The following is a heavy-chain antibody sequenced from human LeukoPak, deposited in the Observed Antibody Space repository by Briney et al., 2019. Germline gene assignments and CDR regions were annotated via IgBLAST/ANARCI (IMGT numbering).Heavy chain of an antibody. V-gene: IGHV3-48*02. CDR2: ISRSGSTI. CDR3: ARRDAHDY. D-gene: IGHD2-2*01. Sequence: GGSLRLSCAASGFTFNNYAMSWVRQAPGKGLEWVSYISRSGSTIYYADSVKGRFTISRDNAKNSLYLQMNSLRDEDTAVYYCARRDAHDYWGQGTLVTVSS. CDR1: GFTFNNYA. J-gene: IGHJ4*02.